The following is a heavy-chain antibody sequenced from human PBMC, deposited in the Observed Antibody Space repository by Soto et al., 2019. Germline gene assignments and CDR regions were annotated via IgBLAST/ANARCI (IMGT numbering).Heavy chain of an antibody. J-gene: IGHJ4*02. Sequence: QVQLQQGGAGLLKPSETLSLTCAVYGGSFSGYCWSWIRQSPGKGLEWIVEIDHNGHTNYNPSLKSRVTISVDKSKNQCSLRLSSTTAADTATYYCAPYGSGIYYISRDQYWGQGTLVTVSS. CDR1: GGSFSGYC. CDR2: IDHNGHT. D-gene: IGHD3-10*01. V-gene: IGHV4-34*01. CDR3: APYGSGIYYISRDQY.